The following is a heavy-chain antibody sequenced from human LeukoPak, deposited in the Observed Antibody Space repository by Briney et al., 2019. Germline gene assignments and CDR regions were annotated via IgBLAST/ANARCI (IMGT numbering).Heavy chain of an antibody. Sequence: PSETLSLTCTVSGGSISSYYWSWIRQPAGKGLEWIGRIYTSGSTNYNPSLKSRVTMSVDTSKNQFSLKLSSVTAADTAVYYCARSQDSYYDSSGQDTDAFDIWGQGTMVTVSS. CDR3: ARSQDSYYDSSGQDTDAFDI. CDR1: GGSISSYY. J-gene: IGHJ3*02. CDR2: IYTSGST. D-gene: IGHD3-22*01. V-gene: IGHV4-4*07.